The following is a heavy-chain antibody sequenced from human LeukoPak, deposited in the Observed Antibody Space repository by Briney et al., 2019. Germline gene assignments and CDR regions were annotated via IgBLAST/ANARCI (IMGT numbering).Heavy chain of an antibody. D-gene: IGHD5-12*01. CDR1: GGTFSSYA. Sequence: SVKVSCKASGGTFSSYAISWVRQAPGQGLEWMGGIIPIFGTANYAQKLQGRVTMTTDTSTSTAYMELRSLRSDDTAVYYCARIPGRLRADYYYYYMDVWGKGTTVTVSS. V-gene: IGHV1-69*05. CDR2: IIPIFGTA. J-gene: IGHJ6*03. CDR3: ARIPGRLRADYYYYYMDV.